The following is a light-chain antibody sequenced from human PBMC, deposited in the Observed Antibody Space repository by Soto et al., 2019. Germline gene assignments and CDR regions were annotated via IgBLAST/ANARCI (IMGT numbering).Light chain of an antibody. Sequence: QSAPTQPPSASGSPGQSATISCTGTSSDVGGYNYVSWYQQYPGKAPKLMIYEVSKRPSGVPDRFSGSKSGNTASLTVSGLQADDEADYYCSSYAGSSTWVFGGGTKLTVL. V-gene: IGLV2-8*01. CDR2: EVS. CDR1: SSDVGGYNY. CDR3: SSYAGSSTWV. J-gene: IGLJ2*01.